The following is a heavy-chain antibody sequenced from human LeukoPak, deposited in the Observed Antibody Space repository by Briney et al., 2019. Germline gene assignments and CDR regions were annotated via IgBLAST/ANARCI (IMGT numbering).Heavy chain of an antibody. D-gene: IGHD2-21*01. Sequence: TGGSLRLSCAASGFTFSNAYMNWVRQAPGKGLEWVGRIKPKTDGETTECAAPVKDRFSISRDDSKSMMYLQMNSLKAEDTAVYYCITPLPYSAQGGQGTLVTVSS. V-gene: IGHV3-15*07. CDR1: GFTFSNAY. CDR3: ITPLPYSAQ. CDR2: IKPKTDGETT. J-gene: IGHJ4*02.